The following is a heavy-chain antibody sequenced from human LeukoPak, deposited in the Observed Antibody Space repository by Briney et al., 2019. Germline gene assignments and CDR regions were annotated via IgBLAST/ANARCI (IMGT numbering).Heavy chain of an antibody. Sequence: GGSLRLSCAASGFTVSSNYMSWVRQAPGKGLECVSDIYRDGSTYYADSVKGRFTISRDDSTNTVYLQMNSLSAEDTAVYYCATRPGMGINYFDLWGRGTLVTVSS. CDR3: ATRPGMGINYFDL. CDR2: IYRDGST. J-gene: IGHJ2*01. D-gene: IGHD1-1*01. V-gene: IGHV3-53*01. CDR1: GFTVSSNY.